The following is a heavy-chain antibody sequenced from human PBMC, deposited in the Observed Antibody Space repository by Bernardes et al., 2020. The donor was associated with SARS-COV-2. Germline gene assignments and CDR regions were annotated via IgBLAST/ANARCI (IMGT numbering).Heavy chain of an antibody. CDR1: GFTFSSYA. CDR3: AKDWYDSSGTSYGMDV. V-gene: IGHV3-23*01. D-gene: IGHD3-22*01. Sequence: GGSLRLSCAASGFTFSSYAMSWVRQAPGKGLEWVSAISGSGGSTYYADSVKGRFTISRDNSKNTLYLQMNSLRAEDTAVYYCAKDWYDSSGTSYGMDVWGQGTTVTVSS. J-gene: IGHJ6*02. CDR2: ISGSGGST.